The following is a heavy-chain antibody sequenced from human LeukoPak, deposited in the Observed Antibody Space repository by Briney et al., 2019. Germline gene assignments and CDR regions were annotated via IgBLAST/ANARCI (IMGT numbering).Heavy chain of an antibody. CDR2: INSDGSST. J-gene: IGHJ6*03. CDR3: AQAGTDYYYYMDV. D-gene: IGHD6-13*01. Sequence: GGSLRLSCAASGFTFSSYWMHWVRQAPGKGLVWVSRINSDGSSTSYADSVKGRFTISRDNAKNTLYLQMNSLRAEDTAVYYCAQAGTDYYYYMDVWGKGTTVTVSS. CDR1: GFTFSSYW. V-gene: IGHV3-74*01.